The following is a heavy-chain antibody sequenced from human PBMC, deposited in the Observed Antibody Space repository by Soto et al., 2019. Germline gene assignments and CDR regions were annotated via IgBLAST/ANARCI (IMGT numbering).Heavy chain of an antibody. D-gene: IGHD6-19*01. CDR1: GFTFGDYT. Sequence: ESGGGLVKPGRSLRLSCTPSGFTFGDYTLSWFRQAPGKGLEWVGFIRSKAYGGTTEYAASVKGRFTISRDDSKSIAYLQMNSLKTEDTAVYFCTRAHRGGWYADYWGQGALVTVSS. J-gene: IGHJ4*02. V-gene: IGHV3-49*05. CDR2: IRSKAYGGTT. CDR3: TRAHRGGWYADY.